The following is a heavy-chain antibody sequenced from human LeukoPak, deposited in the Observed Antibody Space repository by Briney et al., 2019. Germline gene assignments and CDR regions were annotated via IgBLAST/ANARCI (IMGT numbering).Heavy chain of an antibody. CDR3: AKDREVAGTFLRDY. Sequence: GRSLRLSCAASAFTFSTNGMHWVRQAPGMGLGWVALISYEESNDYHADSVKGRFSVSRDNSKNTLHLPMKSLRAEDTAVYYCAKDREVAGTFLRDYWGQGTLVTVSS. J-gene: IGHJ4*02. V-gene: IGHV3-30*18. D-gene: IGHD6-19*01. CDR1: AFTFSTNG. CDR2: ISYEESND.